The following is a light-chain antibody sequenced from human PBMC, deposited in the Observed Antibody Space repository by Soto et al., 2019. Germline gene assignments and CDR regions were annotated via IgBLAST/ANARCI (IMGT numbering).Light chain of an antibody. CDR3: HQCQRSPQP. Sequence: TQTLTTLSTSAGFRATLSCRASQSVSSNLPWYQQAPGQAHRLLIYGASTRATGIPARFSGSGSGTDFTLTISDVQPEDFTVYCCHQCQRSPQPFGQVSKVAIK. CDR1: QSVSSN. CDR2: GAS. J-gene: IGKJ1*01. V-gene: IGKV3-15*01.